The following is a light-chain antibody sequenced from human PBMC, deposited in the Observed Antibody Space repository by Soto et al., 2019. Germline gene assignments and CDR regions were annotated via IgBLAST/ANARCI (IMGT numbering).Light chain of an antibody. Sequence: EIVMTQSPATLSVSPGERATLSCRASQSVSNNLAWYQQKPGQAPRLLIYGASTRATGIPARFSGSGSGTEFTLTFSSLQSEDFAVSYCQQYNNCPPLTFGGGTKVEIK. CDR2: GAS. V-gene: IGKV3D-15*01. J-gene: IGKJ4*01. CDR3: QQYNNCPPLT. CDR1: QSVSNN.